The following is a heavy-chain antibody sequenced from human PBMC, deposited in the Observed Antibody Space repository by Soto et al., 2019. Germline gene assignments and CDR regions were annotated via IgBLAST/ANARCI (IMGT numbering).Heavy chain of an antibody. CDR2: ISSSGATI. Sequence: SLRLSCAASRLTFSDYYMSWIRQAPGKGLEWLSYISSSGATIHYADSVKGRFTISRDNAKNSLFLQMNSLRAEDTTVYYCVARIQLWNRVDFWGQGTLVTVSS. CDR1: RLTFSDYY. J-gene: IGHJ4*02. CDR3: VARIQLWNRVDF. D-gene: IGHD5-18*01. V-gene: IGHV3-11*01.